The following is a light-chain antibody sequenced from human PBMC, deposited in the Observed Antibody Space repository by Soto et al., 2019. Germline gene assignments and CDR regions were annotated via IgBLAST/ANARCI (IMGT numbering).Light chain of an antibody. J-gene: IGKJ4*01. Sequence: DIVMTQSPDSLAVSLGERATINCKSSQSVLYSSNNKNYLAWYQQKPGQPPKLLIYWACARESGVPDRFSGSGSGTDFTLTISSLQAEDVAVYYCQQYYSTPFTFGGGTKVEIK. CDR3: QQYYSTPFT. CDR2: WAC. V-gene: IGKV4-1*01. CDR1: QSVLYSSNNKNY.